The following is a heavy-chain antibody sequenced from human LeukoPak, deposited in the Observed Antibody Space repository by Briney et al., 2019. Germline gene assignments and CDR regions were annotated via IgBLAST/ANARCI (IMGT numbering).Heavy chain of an antibody. CDR3: ARDLSMWNTGF. CDR2: IWYDGSNK. CDR1: GFTFSNYG. J-gene: IGHJ4*02. V-gene: IGHV3-33*01. D-gene: IGHD1/OR15-1a*01. Sequence: PGGSLRLSCAASGFTFSNYGMHWVRQAPGKGLEWVAAIWYDGSNKYYVDSVKGRFTIDRDDSKNTLYLRMNSLRAEDTAVYYCARDLSMWNTGFWGQGTLVTVSS.